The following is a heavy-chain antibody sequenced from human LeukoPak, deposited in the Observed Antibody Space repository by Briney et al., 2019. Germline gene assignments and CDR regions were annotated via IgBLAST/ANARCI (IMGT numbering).Heavy chain of an antibody. CDR3: ARDGDRDGYNSPHFDY. CDR1: GFTFSSYS. J-gene: IGHJ4*02. CDR2: ISSSSSYI. V-gene: IGHV3-21*01. Sequence: GGSLRLSCAASGFTFSSYSMNWVRQAPGKGLEWVSSISSSSSYIYYADSAKGRFTISRDNAKNSLYLQMNSLRAEDTAVYYCARDGDRDGYNSPHFDYWGQGTLVTVSS. D-gene: IGHD5-24*01.